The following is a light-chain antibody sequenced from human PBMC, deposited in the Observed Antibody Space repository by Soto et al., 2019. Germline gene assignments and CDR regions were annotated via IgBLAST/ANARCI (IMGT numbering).Light chain of an antibody. CDR1: QSISSY. Sequence: EIVVTQSPATLSLSPGERATLSCRASQSISSYLAWYQQKPGQAPRLLIYDASNRATGIPARFSGSGSGTDFTLTISSLEPDDFAVYYCQQRSTWPLSFGGGTKVEIK. CDR2: DAS. CDR3: QQRSTWPLS. V-gene: IGKV3-11*01. J-gene: IGKJ4*01.